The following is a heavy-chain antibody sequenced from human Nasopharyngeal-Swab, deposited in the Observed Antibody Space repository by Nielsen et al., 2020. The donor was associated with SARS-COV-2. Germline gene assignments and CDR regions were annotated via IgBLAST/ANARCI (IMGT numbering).Heavy chain of an antibody. D-gene: IGHD6-13*01. V-gene: IGHV3-30*18. CDR2: ISYDGSNK. CDR3: AKDKKARGDSSSWTTDY. J-gene: IGHJ4*02. Sequence: VRQAPGKGLEWVAVISYDGSNKYYADSVKGRFTISRDNSKNTLYLQMNSLRAEDTAVYYCAKDKKARGDSSSWTTDYWGQGTLVTVSS.